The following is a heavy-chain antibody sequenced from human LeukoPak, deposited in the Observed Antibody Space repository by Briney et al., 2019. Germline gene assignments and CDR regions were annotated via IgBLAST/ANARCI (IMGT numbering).Heavy chain of an antibody. CDR1: GFTFSSYA. J-gene: IGHJ4*02. CDR3: ARDREYCSGGSCYRFDY. Sequence: GGSLRLSCAASGFTFSSYAMSWVRQAPGKGLEWVSAISGSGGSTYYADSVKGRFTISRDNAKNSLYLQMNSLRDEDTAVYYCARDREYCSGGSCYRFDYWGQGTLVIVSS. CDR2: ISGSGGST. D-gene: IGHD2-15*01. V-gene: IGHV3-23*01.